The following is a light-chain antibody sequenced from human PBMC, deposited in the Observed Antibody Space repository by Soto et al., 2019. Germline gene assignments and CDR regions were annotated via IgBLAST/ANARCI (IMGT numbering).Light chain of an antibody. J-gene: IGKJ1*01. V-gene: IGKV1-6*01. Sequence: AIQMTQSPSSLYASVGDRFTMTCRASQGIRNDLGWFQQKPGKAPKLLIYAASNLHSGVPSRFSGSGSGRDFTLTISGLQPDDFATYYCLQDFRYPWTFGQGTKVDIK. CDR3: LQDFRYPWT. CDR2: AAS. CDR1: QGIRND.